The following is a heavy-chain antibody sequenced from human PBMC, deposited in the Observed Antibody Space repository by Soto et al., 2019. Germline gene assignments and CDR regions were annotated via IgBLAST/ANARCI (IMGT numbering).Heavy chain of an antibody. CDR3: AASDGYWADS. Sequence: QVQLLESGPGLVKPSVTLSLTCTVSAVSGGSITSSHWWSWIRQTPGEGLEWIASLRYSGSVSHNPSLKSRVTISVDTSKNQFSLHLNSVAAADTAVYFCAASDGYWADSWGQGTLVTVSP. D-gene: IGHD3-22*01. J-gene: IGHJ4*02. CDR1: AVSGGSITSSHW. CDR2: LRYSGSV. V-gene: IGHV4-59*11.